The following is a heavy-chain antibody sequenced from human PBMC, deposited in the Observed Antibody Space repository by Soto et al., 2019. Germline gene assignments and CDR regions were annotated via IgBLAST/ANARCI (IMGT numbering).Heavy chain of an antibody. CDR1: GLTVSGKKY. Sequence: DVQLVESGGGLIQPGGSLRLSCADFGLTVSGKKYMAWVRQAPGKGLEWVSGLYDVDGTYYADSVKGRFTTSGDSSKTIVYLQMDSLRPDDTAVYYCASWHLQEHAYDVWGQGTTVTVSS. D-gene: IGHD4-4*01. J-gene: IGHJ3*01. CDR3: ASWHLQEHAYDV. CDR2: LYDVDGT. V-gene: IGHV3-53*01.